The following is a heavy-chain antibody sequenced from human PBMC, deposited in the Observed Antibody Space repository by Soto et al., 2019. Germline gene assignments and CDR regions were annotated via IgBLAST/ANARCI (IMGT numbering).Heavy chain of an antibody. CDR3: ARELAGYSGYGDQNYFDY. V-gene: IGHV1-69*04. CDR1: GGTFSSYT. CDR2: IIPILGIA. J-gene: IGHJ4*02. Sequence: ASVKVSCKASGGTFSSYTISWVRQAPGQGLEWMGRIIPILGIANYAQKFQGRVTITADKSTSTAYMELSSLRSEDTAVYYCARELAGYSGYGDQNYFDYWGQGTLVTVSS. D-gene: IGHD5-12*01.